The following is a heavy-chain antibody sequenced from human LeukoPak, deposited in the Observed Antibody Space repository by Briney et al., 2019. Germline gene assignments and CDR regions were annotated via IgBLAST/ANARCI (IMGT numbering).Heavy chain of an antibody. Sequence: PSETLSLTCAVYGGSFSGYYWSWIRQPPGKGLEWIGEINHSGSTNYNPSLKSRVTISVDTSKNQFSLKLSSVTAADTAVYYCARRSGSYYSRSGAFDIWGQGTMVTVSS. CDR1: GGSFSGYY. J-gene: IGHJ3*02. CDR3: ARRSGSYYSRSGAFDI. CDR2: INHSGST. D-gene: IGHD3-10*01. V-gene: IGHV4-34*01.